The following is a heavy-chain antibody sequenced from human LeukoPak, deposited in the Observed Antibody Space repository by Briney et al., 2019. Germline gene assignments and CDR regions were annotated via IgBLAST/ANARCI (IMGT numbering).Heavy chain of an antibody. CDR3: VSGTCGGSCYILDY. CDR1: EFTFSNYG. D-gene: IGHD2-15*01. Sequence: GGTLRLSCEASEFTFSNYGMHWVRQAPGKGLEWLAVISNDGSSRQYRDSVKGRFTVSRDNSKNTLYLQMNSLRAEDTAVYYCVSGTCGGSCYILDYWGQGTLVTVSS. J-gene: IGHJ4*02. CDR2: ISNDGSSR. V-gene: IGHV3-30*03.